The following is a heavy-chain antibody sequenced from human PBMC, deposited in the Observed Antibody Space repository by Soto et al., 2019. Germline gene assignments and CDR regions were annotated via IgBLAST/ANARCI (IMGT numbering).Heavy chain of an antibody. J-gene: IGHJ4*02. V-gene: IGHV1-24*01. CDR2: FDPEDGET. CDR1: GYTLTELS. CDR3: ATVTAPPRKYSGSYYI. D-gene: IGHD1-26*01. Sequence: ASVKVSCKVSGYTLTELSMHWVRQAPGKGLEWMGGFDPEDGETIYAQKFQGRVTMTEDTSTDTAYMELSSLRSEDTAVYYCATVTAPPRKYSGSYYIWGQGTLVTVSS.